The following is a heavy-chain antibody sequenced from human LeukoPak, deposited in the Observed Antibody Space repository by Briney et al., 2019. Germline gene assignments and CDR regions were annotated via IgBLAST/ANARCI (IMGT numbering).Heavy chain of an antibody. CDR2: ISAYNGNT. CDR3: ARVIYYDSSGYYSPHFDY. Sequence: ASVKVSCKASGYTFTSYGISWVRQAPGQGLEWMGWISAYNGNTNYAQKLQGRVTMTTDTSTSTAYMELRSLRSDDTAVYYCARVIYYDSSGYYSPHFDYWGQGTLVTVSS. D-gene: IGHD3-22*01. CDR1: GYTFTSYG. V-gene: IGHV1-18*01. J-gene: IGHJ4*02.